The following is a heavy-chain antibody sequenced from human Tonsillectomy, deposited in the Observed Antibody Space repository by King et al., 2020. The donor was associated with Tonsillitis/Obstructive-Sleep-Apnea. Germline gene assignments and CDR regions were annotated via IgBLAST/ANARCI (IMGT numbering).Heavy chain of an antibody. J-gene: IGHJ4*02. V-gene: IGHV1-46*01. D-gene: IGHD6-13*01. Sequence: QLVQSGAEVKKPGASEKVSCKASGYTFTSYYMHWVRQAPGQGLEWMGLSNPSGGTTIYAQKFQGRVTMTRDTSTSTVYMEVRSLRSEDTAVYYCARGVEQLAFDYWGQGTLVTVSS. CDR1: GYTFTSYY. CDR2: SNPSGGTT. CDR3: ARGVEQLAFDY.